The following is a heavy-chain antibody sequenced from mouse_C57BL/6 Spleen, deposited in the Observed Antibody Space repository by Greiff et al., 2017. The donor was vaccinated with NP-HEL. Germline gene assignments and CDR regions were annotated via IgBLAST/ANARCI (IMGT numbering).Heavy chain of an antibody. CDR2: IYPGDGDT. D-gene: IGHD3-1*01. CDR3: ARGDVGFDY. Sequence: QVQLQQSGPELVKPGASVKISCKASGYAFSSSWMNWVKQRPGKGLEWIGRIYPGDGDTNYNGKFKGKATLTADKSSSTAYMQLSSLTSEDSAVYFCARGDVGFDYWGQGTTLTVSS. J-gene: IGHJ2*01. CDR1: GYAFSSSW. V-gene: IGHV1-82*01.